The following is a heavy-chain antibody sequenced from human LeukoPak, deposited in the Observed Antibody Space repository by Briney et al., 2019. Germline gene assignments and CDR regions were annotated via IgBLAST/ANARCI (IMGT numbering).Heavy chain of an antibody. CDR2: INHSGST. CDR3: ARDGGSRYCSSTSCYNYYYYGMDV. J-gene: IGHJ6*02. Sequence: PSETLSLTCAVYGGSFSGYYWSWIRQPPGKGLEWIGEINHSGSTNYNPSLKSRVTISVDTSKNQFSLKLSSVTAADTAVYYCARDGGSRYCSSTSCYNYYYYGMDVWGQGTTVTVSS. V-gene: IGHV4-34*01. CDR1: GGSFSGYY. D-gene: IGHD2-2*02.